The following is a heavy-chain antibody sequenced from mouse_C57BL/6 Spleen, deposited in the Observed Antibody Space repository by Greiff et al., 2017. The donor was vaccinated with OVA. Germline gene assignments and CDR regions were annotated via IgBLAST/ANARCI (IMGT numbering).Heavy chain of an antibody. CDR2: ISYDGSN. J-gene: IGHJ2*01. D-gene: IGHD1-1*01. CDR3: ARDHYYGSSPFDY. CDR1: GYSITSGYY. Sequence: EVQLVESGPGLVKPSQSLSLTCSVTGYSITSGYYWNWIRQFPGNKLEWMGYISYDGSNNYNPSLKNRISITRDTSKNQFFLKLNSVTTEDTATYYCARDHYYGSSPFDYWGQGTTLTVSS. V-gene: IGHV3-6*01.